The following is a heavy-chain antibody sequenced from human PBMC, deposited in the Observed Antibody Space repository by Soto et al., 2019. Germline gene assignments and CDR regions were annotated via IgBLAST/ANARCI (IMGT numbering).Heavy chain of an antibody. CDR3: ARDLDGGITMAKDAFDI. Sequence: SVKVSCKASGGTFSSYAISWVRQAPGQGLEWMGGIIPIFGTANYAQKFQGRVTITADKSTSTAYMELSSLRSEDTAVYYCARDLDGGITMAKDAFDIWGQGTMVTVSS. CDR1: GGTFSSYA. J-gene: IGHJ3*02. V-gene: IGHV1-69*06. D-gene: IGHD3-10*01. CDR2: IIPIFGTA.